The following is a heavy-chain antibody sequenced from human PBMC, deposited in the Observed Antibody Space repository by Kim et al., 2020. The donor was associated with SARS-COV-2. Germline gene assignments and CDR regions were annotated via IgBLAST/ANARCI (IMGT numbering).Heavy chain of an antibody. CDR2: IKTNTDGGTI. CDR1: GFTFNNAW. V-gene: IGHV3-15*01. J-gene: IGHJ4*02. D-gene: IGHD3-10*01. Sequence: GGSLRLSCAASGFTFNNAWMSWVRQAPGKGLEWVGRIKTNTDGGTIDYAAPVKGRFTISRDDSRNTLYLQMNSLETEDTAVYYCVRHIYYGSGTFHNVFYYWGKGTLVTVSS. CDR3: VRHIYYGSGTFHNVFYY.